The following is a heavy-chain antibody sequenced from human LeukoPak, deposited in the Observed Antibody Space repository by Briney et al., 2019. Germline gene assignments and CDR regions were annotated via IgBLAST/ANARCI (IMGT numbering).Heavy chain of an antibody. V-gene: IGHV3-33*06. CDR3: AKVPYSGGSYEYDY. CDR2: IWYDGSNK. Sequence: GGSLTLSCAASGLTLSSYGMQWVRQAPDEGREWVAVIWYDGSNKYYADSGKGRFTISRDNSKSTLYLQMNSLRAEDTAVYYCAKVPYSGGSYEYDYWGQGTLGTVSS. CDR1: GLTLSSYG. D-gene: IGHD1-26*01. J-gene: IGHJ4*02.